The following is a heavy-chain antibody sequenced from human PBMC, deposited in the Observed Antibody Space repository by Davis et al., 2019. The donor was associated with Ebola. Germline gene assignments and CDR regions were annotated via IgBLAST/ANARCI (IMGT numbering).Heavy chain of an antibody. Sequence: ASVKVSCKASGYTFTSYGINWVRQATGQGLEWMGWMNPNSGNTGYAQKFQGRGTMTRNTSISTAYMELSSLRSEDTAVYYCARAHTYDFWSGSPYYFNYWGQGTLVTVSS. CDR2: MNPNSGNT. V-gene: IGHV1-8*02. J-gene: IGHJ4*02. D-gene: IGHD3-3*01. CDR3: ARAHTYDFWSGSPYYFNY. CDR1: GYTFTSYG.